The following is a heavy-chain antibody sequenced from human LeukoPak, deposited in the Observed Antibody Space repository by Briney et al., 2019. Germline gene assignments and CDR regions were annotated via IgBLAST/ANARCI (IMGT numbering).Heavy chain of an antibody. CDR1: GYTFTDYY. D-gene: IGHD2-2*01. CDR3: TRANFLYCSSTTCLFDY. V-gene: IGHV1-2*02. Sequence: ASVKVSCKASGYTFTDYYMHWVRQAPGQGFEWMGWINPNDGDTNYAQKFQGRVTMTRDTSISTAHMEVSRLRSDDTAVYYCTRANFLYCSSTTCLFDYWGQGTLVTVSS. J-gene: IGHJ4*02. CDR2: INPNDGDT.